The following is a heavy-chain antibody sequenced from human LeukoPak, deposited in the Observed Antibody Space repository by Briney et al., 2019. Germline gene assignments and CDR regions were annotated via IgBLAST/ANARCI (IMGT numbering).Heavy chain of an antibody. V-gene: IGHV4-39*01. CDR1: GGSISSSSYY. CDR2: IYYSGST. CDR3: PRHADRDREYFQH. Sequence: SETLSLTCTVSGGSISSSSYYWGWIRQPPGKGLEWIGSIYYSGSTYYNPSLKSRVTISVDTSKNQFSLKLSSVTAADTAVYYCPRHADRDREYFQHWGQDTLVTVSS. D-gene: IGHD2-21*02. J-gene: IGHJ1*01.